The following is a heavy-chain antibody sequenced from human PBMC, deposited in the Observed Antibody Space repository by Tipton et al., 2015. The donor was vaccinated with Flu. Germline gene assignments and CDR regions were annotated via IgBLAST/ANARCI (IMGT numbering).Heavy chain of an antibody. D-gene: IGHD2-2*01. CDR1: GGSFSGYY. V-gene: IGHV4-34*01. CDR3: ARGNLVVVPAAFPYYYYYGMDV. J-gene: IGHJ6*02. CDR2: INHSGST. Sequence: TLSLTCAVYGGSFSGYYWSWIRQPPGKGLEWIGEINHSGSTNYNPSLKSRVTISVDTSKNQFSLKLNSVTAADTAVYYCARGNLVVVPAAFPYYYYYGMDVWGQGTTVTVSS.